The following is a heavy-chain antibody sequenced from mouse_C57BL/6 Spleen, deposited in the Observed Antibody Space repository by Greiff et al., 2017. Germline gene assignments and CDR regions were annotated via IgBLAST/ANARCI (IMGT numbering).Heavy chain of an antibody. CDR3: ARYEGGYPWYVDV. V-gene: IGHV7-3*01. J-gene: IGHJ1*03. Sequence: EVQVVESGGGLVQPGGSLSLSCAASGFTFTDYYMSWVRQPPGRELEWLGFIRNKANGYTTEYSASVKGRFTISRDNSQSILYLQMNALRAEDSATYYCARYEGGYPWYVDVWGTGTTVTVSS. D-gene: IGHD2-2*01. CDR2: IRNKANGYTT. CDR1: GFTFTDYY.